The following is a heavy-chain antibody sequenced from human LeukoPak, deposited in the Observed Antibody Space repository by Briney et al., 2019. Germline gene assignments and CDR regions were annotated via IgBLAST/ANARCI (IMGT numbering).Heavy chain of an antibody. CDR3: AREDPQTTVPEGLDV. J-gene: IGHJ6*02. V-gene: IGHV4-59*01. CDR1: GGSIGSYY. D-gene: IGHD4-17*01. Sequence: SEALSLTCAVSGGSIGSYYWSWFRQPPGRGLEWIGYIYYSGTTNYNPSLKSRVTISVDTSKNQFSLKLTSVTAADTAIYYCAREDPQTTVPEGLDVWGQGTTVTVSS. CDR2: IYYSGTT.